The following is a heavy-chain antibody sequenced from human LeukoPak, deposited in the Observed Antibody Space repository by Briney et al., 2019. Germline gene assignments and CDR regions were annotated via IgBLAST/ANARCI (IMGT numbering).Heavy chain of an antibody. D-gene: IGHD1-26*01. Sequence: SETLSLTCTVSGGSISSYNYYWGWIRQPPGKGLECIGSIYYSGSTCHNPSLKSRVTISVDTSKNQFSLKLSSVTAADTAVYYCARHPYSGTYWEGTGYHYYYMDVWGKGTTVTVSS. CDR3: ARHPYSGTYWEGTGYHYYYMDV. CDR2: IYYSGST. CDR1: GGSISSYNYY. J-gene: IGHJ6*03. V-gene: IGHV4-39*01.